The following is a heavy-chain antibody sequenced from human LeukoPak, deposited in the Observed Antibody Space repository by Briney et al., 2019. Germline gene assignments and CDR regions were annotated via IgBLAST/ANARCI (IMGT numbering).Heavy chain of an antibody. CDR2: ISSSSSYI. D-gene: IGHD1-7*01. J-gene: IGHJ4*02. CDR1: GFTFSSYS. V-gene: IGHV3-21*01. Sequence: PGGSLRLSCAASGFTFSSYSMNWVRQAPGKGLEWVSSISSSSSYIYYADSVKGRFTISRDNAKNSLYLQMNSLRAEDTAVYYCARSGWRITGTTRFDYWGQGTLVTVSS. CDR3: ARSGWRITGTTRFDY.